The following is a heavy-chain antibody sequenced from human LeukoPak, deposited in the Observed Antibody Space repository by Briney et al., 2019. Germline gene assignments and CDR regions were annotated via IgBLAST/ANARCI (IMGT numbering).Heavy chain of an antibody. CDR2: IYYSGST. CDR3: ARASDSLSFDY. Sequence: SETLSLTCTVSGGSISSYYWSWIRQPPGKGLEWTGYIYYSGSTNYNPSLKSRVTISVDTSKNQFSLKLSSVTAADTAVYYCARASDSLSFDYWGQGTLVTLSS. D-gene: IGHD2-15*01. CDR1: GGSISSYY. V-gene: IGHV4-59*01. J-gene: IGHJ4*02.